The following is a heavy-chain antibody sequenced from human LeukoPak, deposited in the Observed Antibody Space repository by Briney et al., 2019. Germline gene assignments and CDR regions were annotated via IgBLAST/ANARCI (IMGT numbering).Heavy chain of an antibody. D-gene: IGHD3-10*01. Sequence: GASVKVSCKASGYTFTGYYMYWVRQAPGQGLEWMGWINPNSGGTNYAQKFQGRVTMTRDTSISTAYMELSRLRSDDTAVYYCARELWFGESHYYGMDVWGQGTTVTVSS. CDR3: ARELWFGESHYYGMDV. V-gene: IGHV1-2*02. J-gene: IGHJ6*02. CDR1: GYTFTGYY. CDR2: INPNSGGT.